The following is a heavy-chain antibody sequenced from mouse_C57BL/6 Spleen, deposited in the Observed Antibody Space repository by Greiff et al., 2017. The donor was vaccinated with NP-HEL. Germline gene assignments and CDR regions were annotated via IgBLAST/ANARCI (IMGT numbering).Heavy chain of an antibody. Sequence: EVKVEESGGGLVKPGGSLKLSCAASGFTFSSYAMSWVRQTPEKRLEWVATISDGGSYTYYPDNVKGRFTISRDNAKNNLYLQMSHLKSEDTAMYYCARDVRFAYWGQGTLVTVSA. CDR2: ISDGGSYT. V-gene: IGHV5-4*01. J-gene: IGHJ3*01. CDR1: GFTFSSYA. CDR3: ARDVRFAY.